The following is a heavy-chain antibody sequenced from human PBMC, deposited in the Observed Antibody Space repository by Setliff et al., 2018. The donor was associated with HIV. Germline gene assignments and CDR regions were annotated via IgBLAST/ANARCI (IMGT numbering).Heavy chain of an antibody. Sequence: PGGSLRLSCAASGFTFSTQAMSWVRQAPGKGVEWVSTIYSGGSRTYCADSVKGRFTISRDNSMNKLYLQMNSLRAEDTAVYYCVRAYSSTFFDYWGQGTLVTVSS. CDR2: IYSGGSRT. CDR3: VRAYSSTFFDY. D-gene: IGHD6-13*01. J-gene: IGHJ4*02. CDR1: GFTFSTQA. V-gene: IGHV3-23*03.